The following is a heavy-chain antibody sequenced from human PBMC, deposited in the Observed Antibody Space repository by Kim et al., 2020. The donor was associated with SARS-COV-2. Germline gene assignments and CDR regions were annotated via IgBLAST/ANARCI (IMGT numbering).Heavy chain of an antibody. Sequence: GGSLRLSCAASGFTFDDYAMHWVRQAPGKGLEWVSGISWNSGSIGYADSVKGRFTISRDNAKNSLYLQMNSLRAEDTALYYCARATRDPYYYYMDVWGKGTTVTVSS. CDR2: ISWNSGSI. J-gene: IGHJ6*03. CDR3: ARATRDPYYYYMDV. V-gene: IGHV3-9*01. D-gene: IGHD5-12*01. CDR1: GFTFDDYA.